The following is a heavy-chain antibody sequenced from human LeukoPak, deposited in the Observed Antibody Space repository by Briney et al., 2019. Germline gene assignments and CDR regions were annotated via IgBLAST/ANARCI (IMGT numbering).Heavy chain of an antibody. CDR2: ISSSSSYI. CDR1: GVTSCSYG. V-gene: IGHV3-21*01. CDR3: GEDLFGYSRSSLFY. D-gene: IGHD6-6*01. Sequence: GGSLSLSSAASGVTSCSYGTQWGRRAPRGGVEWVSSISSSSSYINYAASSKGRFTIYSNNAKNTTYLQLTNLPAEATAVYYCGEDLFGYSRSSLFYWGQGTLVTVSS. J-gene: IGHJ4*02.